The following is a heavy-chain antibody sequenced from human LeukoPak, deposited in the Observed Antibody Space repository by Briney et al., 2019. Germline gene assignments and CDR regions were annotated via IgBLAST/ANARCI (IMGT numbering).Heavy chain of an antibody. V-gene: IGHV3-7*01. Sequence: PGGSLRLSCAASGFIFSDYWMSWVRQAPGKGLERVAIIKQDGTEKFYADSVKGRFTISRDDAENSLYLQMYSLRVEDTAVYYCARVLRSYCCAFDIWGQGTMVTVSS. CDR1: GFIFSDYW. CDR3: ARVLRSYCCAFDI. J-gene: IGHJ3*02. CDR2: IKQDGTEK. D-gene: IGHD3-16*02.